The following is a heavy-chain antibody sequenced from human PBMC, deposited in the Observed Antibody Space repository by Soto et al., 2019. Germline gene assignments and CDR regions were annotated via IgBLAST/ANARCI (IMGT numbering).Heavy chain of an antibody. CDR2: TYYRSKRYS. D-gene: IGHD1-1*01. Sequence: SQTLSLTCAISGDSVSSNSAAWNWIRLSPSRGLEWLGRTYYRSKRYSVYAPSVRSRISINPDTSKNQFSLHLNSVTPDDTAIYYCVRGPGSLRPWGQGTLVTVS. CDR3: VRGPGSLRP. V-gene: IGHV6-1*01. J-gene: IGHJ5*02. CDR1: GDSVSSNSAA.